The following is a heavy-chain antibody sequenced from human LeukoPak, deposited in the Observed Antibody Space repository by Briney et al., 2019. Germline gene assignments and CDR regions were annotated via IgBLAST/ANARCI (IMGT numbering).Heavy chain of an antibody. V-gene: IGHV4-34*01. Sequence: SEILSLTCAVYGGSFSDYYWSWIRQPPGKGLEWIGEINHSGSTNYNPSLKSRVTISVDTSKNQFSLKLSSVTAADTAVYYCAGSIAARLDYWGQGTLVTVSS. CDR2: INHSGST. CDR3: AGSIAARLDY. J-gene: IGHJ4*02. D-gene: IGHD6-6*01. CDR1: GGSFSDYY.